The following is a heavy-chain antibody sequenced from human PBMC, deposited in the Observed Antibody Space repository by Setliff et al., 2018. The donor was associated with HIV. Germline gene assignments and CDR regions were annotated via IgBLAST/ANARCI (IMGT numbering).Heavy chain of an antibody. CDR1: GGSFSGFY. Sequence: SETLSLTCAVYGGSFSGFYWNWIRQAPGKGLEWIGEINHSRRTKYNPSLKSRVTISVDTSKNQFSLKLSTVTAADTALYYCARGFSGDYLFTGYLDVWGQGTLVTVSS. CDR2: INHSRRT. D-gene: IGHD3-22*01. V-gene: IGHV4-34*01. J-gene: IGHJ4*02. CDR3: ARGFSGDYLFTGYLDV.